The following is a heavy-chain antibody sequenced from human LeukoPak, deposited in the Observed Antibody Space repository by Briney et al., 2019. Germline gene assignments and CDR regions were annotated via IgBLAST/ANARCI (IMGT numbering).Heavy chain of an antibody. Sequence: ASVKVSCKASGYTFNDFYIHWVRQVPGQGFEWMGWINPKSGGTNFAQKFQGRVTVASDTSISTVYMDLRRLKSDDTAVYYCARDKGYFESSVYTDACDIWGQGTMVTVSS. CDR2: INPKSGGT. V-gene: IGHV1-2*02. CDR1: GYTFNDFY. J-gene: IGHJ3*02. D-gene: IGHD3-22*01. CDR3: ARDKGYFESSVYTDACDI.